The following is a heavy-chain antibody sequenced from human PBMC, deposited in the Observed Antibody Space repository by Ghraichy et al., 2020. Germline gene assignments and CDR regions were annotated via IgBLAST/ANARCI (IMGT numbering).Heavy chain of an antibody. J-gene: IGHJ4*02. CDR1: GFTFSRYA. V-gene: IGHV3-23*01. D-gene: IGHD2-21*02. CDR2: ISGSGGST. Sequence: GGSLRLSCAASGFTFSRYAMSWVRQAPGKGLEWLSAISGSGGSTYYADSVKGRFTISRDNSKNTLYLQMNSLRAEDTAVSYCAKAPNSRTSGYCGGYCYSGDWGQGTLVTVSS. CDR3: AKAPNSRTSGYCGGYCYSGD.